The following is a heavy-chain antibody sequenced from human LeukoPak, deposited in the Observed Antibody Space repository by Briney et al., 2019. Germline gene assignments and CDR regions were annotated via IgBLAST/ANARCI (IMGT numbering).Heavy chain of an antibody. D-gene: IGHD2-15*01. Sequence: GSLRLSCAASGFTFSSYAMHWVRQAPGKGLEWVAVISYDGSNKYYADSVKGRFTISRDNSKNTLYLQMNSLRAEDTAVYYCARELPSRYCSGGSCYYGMDVWGQGTTVTVSS. J-gene: IGHJ6*02. CDR1: GFTFSSYA. V-gene: IGHV3-30-3*01. CDR2: ISYDGSNK. CDR3: ARELPSRYCSGGSCYYGMDV.